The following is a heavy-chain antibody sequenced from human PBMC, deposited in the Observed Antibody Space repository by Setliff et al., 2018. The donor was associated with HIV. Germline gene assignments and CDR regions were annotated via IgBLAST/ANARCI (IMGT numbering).Heavy chain of an antibody. V-gene: IGHV1-69*13. CDR1: GGTFSSYA. Sequence: GASVKVSCKASGGTFSSYAISWVRQAPGQGLEWIGGIIPIFGTANYAQKFQGRVTITADESTSTAYMELSSLRSGDTAVYYCARVPASWYTAPFDIWGQGTMVTVSS. CDR2: IIPIFGTA. J-gene: IGHJ3*02. D-gene: IGHD6-13*01. CDR3: ARVPASWYTAPFDI.